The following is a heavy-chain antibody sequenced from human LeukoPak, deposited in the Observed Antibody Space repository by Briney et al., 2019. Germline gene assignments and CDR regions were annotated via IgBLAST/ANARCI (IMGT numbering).Heavy chain of an antibody. CDR2: ISAYNGNT. D-gene: IGHD2-15*01. CDR3: ARDSYRLGYCSGGSCLGRFDP. J-gene: IGHJ5*02. Sequence: ASVKVSCKASGYTFTSYGINWVRQAPGQGLEWMGWISAYNGNTNYAQKLQGRVTMTTDTSTSTAYMELRSLRSDDTAVYYCARDSYRLGYCSGGSCLGRFDPWGQGTLVTVSS. V-gene: IGHV1-18*04. CDR1: GYTFTSYG.